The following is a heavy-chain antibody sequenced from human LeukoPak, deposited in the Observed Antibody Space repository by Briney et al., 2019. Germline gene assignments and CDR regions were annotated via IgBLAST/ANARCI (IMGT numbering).Heavy chain of an antibody. V-gene: IGHV1-46*01. J-gene: IGHJ4*02. Sequence: ASVKVSCKASVYTFTSYYMHWVRQAPGQGLEWMGIINPSGGSTSYAQKFQGRVTMTRDTSTSTVYMELSSLRSEDTAVYYCAIRWELLGLDYWGQGTLVTASS. CDR3: AIRWELLGLDY. D-gene: IGHD1-26*01. CDR2: INPSGGST. CDR1: VYTFTSYY.